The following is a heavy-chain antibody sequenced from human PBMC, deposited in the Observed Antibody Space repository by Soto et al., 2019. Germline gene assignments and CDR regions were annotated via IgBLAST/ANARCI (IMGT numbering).Heavy chain of an antibody. D-gene: IGHD3-3*01. CDR2: INPSGGST. CDR3: ARGITIFGVARGTFAY. Sequence: ASVKVSCKASGYTFTSYYMHWVRQAPGQGLEWMGIINPSGGSTSYAQKFQGRVTMTRDTSTSTVYMELSSLRSEDTAVYYCARGITIFGVARGTFAYWGQGTLVTVYS. J-gene: IGHJ4*02. V-gene: IGHV1-46*01. CDR1: GYTFTSYY.